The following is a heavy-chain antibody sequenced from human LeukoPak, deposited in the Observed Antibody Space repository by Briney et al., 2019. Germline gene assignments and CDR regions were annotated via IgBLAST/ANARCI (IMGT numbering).Heavy chain of an antibody. CDR2: ISGSGGST. CDR3: AKGHRLAAAGTMLFDP. D-gene: IGHD6-13*01. J-gene: IGHJ5*02. V-gene: IGHV3-23*01. CDR1: GFTFSSYA. Sequence: PGGSLRLSCAASGFTFSSYAMSWVRQAPGKGLEWVSAISGSGGSTYYADSVKGRFTISRDNSKNTLYLQMNSLRAEDTAVYYCAKGHRLAAAGTMLFDPWGQGTLVTVSS.